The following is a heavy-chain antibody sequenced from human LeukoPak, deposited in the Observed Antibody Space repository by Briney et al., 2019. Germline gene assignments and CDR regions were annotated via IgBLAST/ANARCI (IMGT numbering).Heavy chain of an antibody. V-gene: IGHV3-73*01. D-gene: IGHD2-2*01. CDR3: TRPSSRFCSRTSCYWDS. J-gene: IGHJ4*02. CDR1: GFTFGGSG. Sequence: GGSLRLSCVTSGFTFGGSGMHWVRQASGKGLEWVGHIRNKANSYATAYAASVRDRFTISRDDSKNTAFLQMNSLKTEDTAMYYCTRPSSRFCSRTSCYWDSWGQGTQVTVSS. CDR2: IRNKANSYAT.